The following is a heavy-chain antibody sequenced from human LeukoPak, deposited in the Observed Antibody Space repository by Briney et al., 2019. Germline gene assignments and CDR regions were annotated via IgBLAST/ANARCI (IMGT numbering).Heavy chain of an antibody. CDR2: ISYDGSNK. D-gene: IGHD3-16*02. CDR1: GFTFCSYG. Sequence: GGSLRLSCAASGFTFCSYGMHWVRQAPGKGLEWVAVISYDGSNKYYADSVKGRFTISRDNSKNTLYLQMNTLRAEDTAVYYCAKERMITFGGIIVINYYFDYWGQGTLVTVSS. V-gene: IGHV3-30*18. J-gene: IGHJ4*02. CDR3: AKERMITFGGIIVINYYFDY.